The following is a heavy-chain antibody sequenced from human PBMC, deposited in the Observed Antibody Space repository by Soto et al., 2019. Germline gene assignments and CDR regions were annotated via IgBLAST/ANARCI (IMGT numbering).Heavy chain of an antibody. CDR3: ARIPRPPYCSGGSCYPTNWFDP. D-gene: IGHD2-15*01. Sequence: LSLTCAASGFTFSSYWMSWVRQAPGKGLEWVANIKQDGSEKYYVDSVKGRFTISRDNAKNSLYLQMNSLRAEDTAVYYCARIPRPPYCSGGSCYPTNWFDPWGQGTLVTVSS. J-gene: IGHJ5*02. CDR1: GFTFSSYW. CDR2: IKQDGSEK. V-gene: IGHV3-7*01.